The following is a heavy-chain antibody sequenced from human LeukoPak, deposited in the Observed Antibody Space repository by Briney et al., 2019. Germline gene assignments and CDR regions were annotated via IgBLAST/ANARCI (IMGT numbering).Heavy chain of an antibody. D-gene: IGHD3-9*01. CDR2: ISYDGSNK. CDR1: GFTFSSYG. V-gene: IGHV3-30*18. CDR3: AKDWDDILTGHYLDY. J-gene: IGHJ4*02. Sequence: GGSLRLSCAASGFTFSSYGMHWVRQAPGKGLEWVAVISYDGSNKYYADSVKGRFTISRDNSKNTLYLQMNSLRAVDTAVYYCAKDWDDILTGHYLDYWGQGTLVTVSS.